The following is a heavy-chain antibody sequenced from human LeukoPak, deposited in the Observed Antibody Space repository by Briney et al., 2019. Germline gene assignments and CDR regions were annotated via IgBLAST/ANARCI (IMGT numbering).Heavy chain of an antibody. CDR3: ARGPIAARPFDP. V-gene: IGHV4-34*01. D-gene: IGHD6-6*01. J-gene: IGHJ5*02. Sequence: PSETLSLTCTVSGGSISSYYWGWIRQPPGKGLEWIGEINHSGSTNYNPSLKSRVTISVDTSKNQFSLKLSSVTAADTAVYYCARGPIAARPFDPWGQGTLVTVSS. CDR2: INHSGST. CDR1: GGSISSYY.